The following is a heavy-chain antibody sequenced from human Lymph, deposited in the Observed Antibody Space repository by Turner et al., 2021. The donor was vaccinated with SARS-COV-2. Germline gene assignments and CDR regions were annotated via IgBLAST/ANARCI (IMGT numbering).Heavy chain of an antibody. CDR3: ARDTGGQVDV. V-gene: IGHV3-30-3*01. Sequence: QVQLVESGGGVVQPGRSLRLSCAASGFTFSSYAMHWVRQAPGKGLEWVAVISYDGSNKYYADSVKGRFTISRDNSKNTLYLQTNSLRAEDTAVYYCARDTGGQVDVWGQGTTVTVSS. J-gene: IGHJ6*02. CDR1: GFTFSSYA. D-gene: IGHD2-8*02. CDR2: ISYDGSNK.